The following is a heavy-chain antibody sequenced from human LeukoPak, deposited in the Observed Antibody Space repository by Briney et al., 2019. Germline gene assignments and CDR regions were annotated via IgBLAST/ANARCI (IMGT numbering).Heavy chain of an antibody. CDR1: GFTFSSYA. J-gene: IGHJ6*02. V-gene: IGHV3-21*01. Sequence: PGGSLRLSCAASGFTFSSYAMSWVRQAPGKGLEWVSSISSSSSYIYYADSVKGRFTISRDNAKNSLYLQMNSLRAEDTAVYYCARDRYYDSSGYYYPGSGMDVWGQGTTVTVSS. CDR2: ISSSSSYI. D-gene: IGHD3-22*01. CDR3: ARDRYYDSSGYYYPGSGMDV.